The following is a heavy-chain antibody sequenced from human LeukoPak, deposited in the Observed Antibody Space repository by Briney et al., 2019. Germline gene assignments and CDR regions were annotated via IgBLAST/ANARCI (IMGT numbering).Heavy chain of an antibody. CDR2: ISSRSSYI. Sequence: GGSLRLSCEASGFTFSTYWMIWVRQAPGKGLEWVSSISSRSSYIYYADSVKGRFTISRDNAKNSLYLQMNSLRVEDTAVYYCARAAPTRTLIGSGADYWGQGTLVSVSS. V-gene: IGHV3-21*01. J-gene: IGHJ4*02. CDR1: GFTFSTYW. CDR3: ARAAPTRTLIGSGADY. D-gene: IGHD3-22*01.